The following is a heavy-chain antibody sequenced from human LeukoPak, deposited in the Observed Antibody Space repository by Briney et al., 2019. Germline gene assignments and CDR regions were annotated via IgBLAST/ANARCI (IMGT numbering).Heavy chain of an antibody. J-gene: IGHJ6*02. Sequence: GGSLRLSCAASGFTLRGYGMSWVRQAPGKGLEWVSVISGGGGGTNYADSVKGRFTISRDISKNTLYLQINSLRAEHTPTYYCAKVHYHDSPRSWCMDVWGQGTTVTVSS. V-gene: IGHV3-23*01. D-gene: IGHD3-22*01. CDR1: GFTLRGYG. CDR3: AKVHYHDSPRSWCMDV. CDR2: ISGGGGGT.